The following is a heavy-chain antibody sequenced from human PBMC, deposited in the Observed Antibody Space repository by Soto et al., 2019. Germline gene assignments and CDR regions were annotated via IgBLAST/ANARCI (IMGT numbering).Heavy chain of an antibody. J-gene: IGHJ4*02. D-gene: IGHD2-21*01. CDR1: GGSVSSGSYY. CDR2: IYNSGST. Sequence: SETLSLTCTVSGGSVSSGSYYWSWIRQPPGKGVEWIGYIYNSGSTNYNPSLKSRVTISVDTSKNHCSLRMSSVTAADTAVYYCARESDSASYFFDYWGRGTLVTVSS. V-gene: IGHV4-61*03. CDR3: ARESDSASYFFDY.